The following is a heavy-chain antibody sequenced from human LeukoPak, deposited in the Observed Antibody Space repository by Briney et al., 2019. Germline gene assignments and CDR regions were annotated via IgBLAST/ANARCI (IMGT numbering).Heavy chain of an antibody. J-gene: IGHJ4*02. D-gene: IGHD1-26*01. CDR3: ARDLGGSYSSFDY. CDR2: INIDSGTN. Sequence: PGGSLKLSCVASGFTFTDYEFNWVRQAPGKGLEWLSFINIDSGTNLYADSVKGRFTISRDNAKNSLYLQMNSLRAEDTAVYYCARDLGGSYSSFDYWGQGTLVTVSS. CDR1: GFTFTDYE. V-gene: IGHV3-48*03.